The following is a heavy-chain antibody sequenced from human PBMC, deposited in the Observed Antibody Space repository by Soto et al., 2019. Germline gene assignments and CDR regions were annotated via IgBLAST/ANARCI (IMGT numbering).Heavy chain of an antibody. CDR1: GFTFSSYA. Sequence: GGSLRLSCAASGFTFSSYAMHWVRQAPGKGLEWVAVISYDGSNKYYADSVKGRFTISRDNSKNTLYLQMNSLRAEDTAVYYCAKARCITTDCYVPDYWGQGTLVTVSS. CDR2: ISYDGSNK. CDR3: AKARCITTDCYVPDY. V-gene: IGHV3-30-3*01. J-gene: IGHJ4*02. D-gene: IGHD3-10*01.